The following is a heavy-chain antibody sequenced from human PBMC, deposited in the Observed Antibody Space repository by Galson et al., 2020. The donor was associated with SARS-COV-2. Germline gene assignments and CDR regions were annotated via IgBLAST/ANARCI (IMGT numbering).Heavy chain of an antibody. Sequence: GGSLRLSCAASGFPVRSNYITWVRQAPGKGLERVSAIYSSGSTYYAESVKGRFTISRDNSKNTLYLQMHSLRADDTAVYYCARAQCSGGTGVSSAYYGRDVWGQWTTVTVSS. V-gene: IGHV3-66*01. D-gene: IGHD2-15*01. CDR2: IYSSGST. CDR3: ARAQCSGGTGVSSAYYGRDV. CDR1: GFPVRSNY. J-gene: IGHJ6*02.